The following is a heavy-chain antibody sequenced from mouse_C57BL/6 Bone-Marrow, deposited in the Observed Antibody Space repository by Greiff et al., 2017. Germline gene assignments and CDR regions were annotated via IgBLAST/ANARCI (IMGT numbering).Heavy chain of an antibody. CDR3: ARLYYYGSRSFDY. V-gene: IGHV5-17*01. Sequence: EVQGVESGGGLVKPGGSLKLSCAASGFTFRDYGMHWVRQAPEKGLEWVAYISSGSSTIYYSDTVKGRFTISRDNAKHTLFLQLTSLRSEDTAMYYCARLYYYGSRSFDYWGQGTTLTVSS. D-gene: IGHD1-1*01. J-gene: IGHJ2*01. CDR1: GFTFRDYG. CDR2: ISSGSSTI.